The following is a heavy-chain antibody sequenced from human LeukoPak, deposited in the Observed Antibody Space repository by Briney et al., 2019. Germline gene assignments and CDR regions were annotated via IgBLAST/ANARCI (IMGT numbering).Heavy chain of an antibody. CDR1: GFTFSAYA. V-gene: IGHV3-30*02. Sequence: GGSLRLSCAAPGFTFSAYAMHSVRQTPGTGLDWVAFIRYDGFYEYYADSVKGRFTISRDNSKNTVYLQMNSLRAEDTAVYYCAKNLGHYDSSGFLFDYWGQGALVTVSS. D-gene: IGHD3-22*01. J-gene: IGHJ4*02. CDR2: IRYDGFYE. CDR3: AKNLGHYDSSGFLFDY.